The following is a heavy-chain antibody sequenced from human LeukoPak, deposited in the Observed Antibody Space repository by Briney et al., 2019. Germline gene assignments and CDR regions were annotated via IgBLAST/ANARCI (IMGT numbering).Heavy chain of an antibody. CDR2: LSYDGSNR. CDR1: GFTFSSFG. CDR3: AREGEGFDY. V-gene: IGHV3-30*03. Sequence: PGRSLRLSCAASGFTFSSFGMHWVRQAPGKGLEWVAVLSYDGSNRYYADSVKGRFTISRDNSKNTLYLQMNSLRAEDTAVYYCAREGEGFDYWGQGTLVTVSS. J-gene: IGHJ4*02.